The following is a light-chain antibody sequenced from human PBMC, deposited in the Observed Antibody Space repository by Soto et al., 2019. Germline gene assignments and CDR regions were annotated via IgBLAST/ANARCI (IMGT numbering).Light chain of an antibody. CDR3: SSFTSTSTYV. V-gene: IGLV2-14*01. J-gene: IGLJ1*01. Sequence: QSALTQPASVSGSPGQSTTISCTGTNSDVGGYNYVSWYQQHPGKVPKLMIYEVSNRPSGVSNRFSGSKSGNTASLTISGLQAEDEADYYCSSFTSTSTYVFGTGTKVTVL. CDR1: NSDVGGYNY. CDR2: EVS.